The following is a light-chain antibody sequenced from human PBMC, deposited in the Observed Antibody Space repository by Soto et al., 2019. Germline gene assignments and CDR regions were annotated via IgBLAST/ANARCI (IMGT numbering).Light chain of an antibody. CDR1: QSVSSSY. CDR3: QQYGSSPRT. V-gene: IGKV3-20*01. J-gene: IGKJ1*01. Sequence: EIVLTQSPGTLSLSPGERATLSCRARQSVSSSYLAWYQQKPGQAPRLLIYGASSRATGISDRFSGSGSGTDFPLTISRLEPEDFAVYYCQQYGSSPRTFGQGTKVDI. CDR2: GAS.